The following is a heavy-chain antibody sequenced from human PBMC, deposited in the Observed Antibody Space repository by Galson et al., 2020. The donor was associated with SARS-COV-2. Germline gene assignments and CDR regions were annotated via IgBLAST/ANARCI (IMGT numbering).Heavy chain of an antibody. J-gene: IGHJ4*02. D-gene: IGHD1-1*01. CDR1: GFTFSSYA. V-gene: IGHV3-23*01. CDR2: IFGSGGIT. Sequence: GGSLRLSCAGSGFTFSSYAMSWVRQAPGTGLQWVSIIFGSGGITYYADSVKGRFTISRDNSKNTLFLQMNSLRVEDTAVYYCAKDRSGDSSDPFDYWGQGTLVTVSS. CDR3: AKDRSGDSSDPFDY.